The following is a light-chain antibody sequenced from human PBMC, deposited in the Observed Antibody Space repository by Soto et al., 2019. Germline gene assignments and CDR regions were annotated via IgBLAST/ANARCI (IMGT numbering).Light chain of an antibody. CDR1: PSVSTNY. J-gene: IGKJ3*01. V-gene: IGKV3-20*01. CDR3: HQYGSTPFT. CDR2: GAS. Sequence: EIVLTQSPGTLSLSPGDRATLSCRASPSVSTNYLAWYQQKLGQAPRLLIYGASSRATGIPDRFSGNGSGTDFTLTISRLEPEDFAVYYCHQYGSTPFTFGPGTKVDIK.